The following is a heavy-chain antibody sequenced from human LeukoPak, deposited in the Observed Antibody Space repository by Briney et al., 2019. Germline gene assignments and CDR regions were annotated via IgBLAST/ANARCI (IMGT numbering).Heavy chain of an antibody. CDR3: ARGGLAAAGTDAFDF. Sequence: SQTLSLTCAISGDSVSINSAAWSWIRQSPSRGLEWLGSTYYRSKWYNYYAVSVRSRITINPDTSKNQLSLQLNSMTPEDTAVYYCARGGLAAAGTDAFDFWGQGTMVTVSS. J-gene: IGHJ3*01. CDR1: GDSVSINSAA. CDR2: TYYRSKWYN. V-gene: IGHV6-1*01. D-gene: IGHD6-13*01.